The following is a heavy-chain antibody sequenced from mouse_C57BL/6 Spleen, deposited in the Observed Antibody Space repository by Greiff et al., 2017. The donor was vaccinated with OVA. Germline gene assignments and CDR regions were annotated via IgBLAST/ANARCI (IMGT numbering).Heavy chain of an antibody. V-gene: IGHV8-12*01. CDR3: ARRAPWYFDV. CDR2: IYWDDDK. J-gene: IGHJ1*03. Sequence: QVTLKECGPGILQSSQTLSLTCSFSGFSLSTSGMGVSWIRQPSGKGLEWLAHIYWDDDKRYNPSLKSRLTLSKDTSRNQVFLKITSVDTADTATYYCARRAPWYFDVWGTGTTVTVSS. CDR1: GFSLSTSGMG.